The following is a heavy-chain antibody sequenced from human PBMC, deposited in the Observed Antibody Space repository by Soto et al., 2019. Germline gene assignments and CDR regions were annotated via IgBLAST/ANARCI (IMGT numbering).Heavy chain of an antibody. CDR3: ARCGANYYDSSGYFDPDY. J-gene: IGHJ4*02. V-gene: IGHV1-18*01. Sequence: ASVKVCCKASGYTFTSYGISWVRQAPGQGLEWMGWISAYNGNTNYAQKLQGRVTMTTDTSTSTAYMELRSLRSDDTAVYCCARCGANYYDSSGYFDPDYWGQGTLVTVSS. D-gene: IGHD3-22*01. CDR1: GYTFTSYG. CDR2: ISAYNGNT.